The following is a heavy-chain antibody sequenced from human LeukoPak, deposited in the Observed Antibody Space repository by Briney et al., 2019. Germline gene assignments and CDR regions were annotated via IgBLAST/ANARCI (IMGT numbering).Heavy chain of an antibody. CDR3: VKGSLNYLPQLDD. J-gene: IGHJ4*02. CDR1: GFTFSNYG. Sequence: TGGSLRLSCAASGFTFSNYGMHWVRQAPGKGLEWVAVIWFDENNKYHADSVKGRFTISRDNSKNTLYLQMNSLRAEDTALYYCVKGSLNYLPQLDDWGQGTLVTVSS. V-gene: IGHV3-33*06. D-gene: IGHD5-24*01. CDR2: IWFDENNK.